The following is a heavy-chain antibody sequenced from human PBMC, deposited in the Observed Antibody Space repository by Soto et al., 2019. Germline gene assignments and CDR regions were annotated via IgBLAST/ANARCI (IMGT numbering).Heavy chain of an antibody. D-gene: IGHD6-13*01. CDR3: ASNIAAAGSTYYSYGMDV. CDR1: GGTFSSYA. V-gene: IGHV1-69*01. J-gene: IGHJ6*02. Sequence: QVQLVQSGAEVKKPGSSVKVSCKASGGTFSSYAISWVRQAPGQGLEWMGGIIPIFGTANYAQKFQGRVTITADESTSTAYMEQSSLRSEDTAVYYCASNIAAAGSTYYSYGMDVWGQGTTVTVSS. CDR2: IIPIFGTA.